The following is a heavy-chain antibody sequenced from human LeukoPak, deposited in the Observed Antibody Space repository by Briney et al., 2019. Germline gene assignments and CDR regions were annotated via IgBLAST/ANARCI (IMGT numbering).Heavy chain of an antibody. CDR3: ARLYYYYGLDV. V-gene: IGHV4-31*03. J-gene: IGHJ6*02. CDR2: ISYSGSP. CDR1: GASISSGGYY. Sequence: SETLSLTCTVSGASISSGGYYWSWIRQHPGKGLEWIGYISYSGSPYYNPSLKSRVTISVDTSRNQFSLKLSSVTAADTAVYYCARLYYYYGLDVWGQGTTVTVSS.